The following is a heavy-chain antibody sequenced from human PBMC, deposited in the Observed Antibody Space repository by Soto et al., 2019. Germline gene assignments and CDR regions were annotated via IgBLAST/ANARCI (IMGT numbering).Heavy chain of an antibody. Sequence: EVQLVEAGGGLVQPGRSLRLSCAGSGFTFDDYAMHWVRQAAGKGLEWVSGISWDSDMIEYADSVQGRFTISRDNAKNSLYLQMNSLRPEDTALSFCTKDMMQNYSESYAYAAFDKWGLGTMITVSS. CDR1: GFTFDDYA. V-gene: IGHV3-9*01. CDR2: ISWDSDMI. J-gene: IGHJ3*02. D-gene: IGHD3-16*01. CDR3: TKDMMQNYSESYAYAAFDK.